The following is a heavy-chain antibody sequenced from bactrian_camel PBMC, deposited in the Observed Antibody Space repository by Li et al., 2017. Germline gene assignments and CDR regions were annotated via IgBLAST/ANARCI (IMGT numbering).Heavy chain of an antibody. CDR2: LYTSGGRT. J-gene: IGHJ4*01. D-gene: IGHD3*01. Sequence: HVQLVESGGGSVQAGGSLRLSCAASGDTSGSNCMAWFRQAPGKERERVARLYTSGGRTYYADSVEGRFTISRDNAKSTLVLQMNSLKTEDTAAYYCGTGGVWWEVKYNYWARGPRSPSP. CDR1: GDTSGSNC. CDR3: GTGGVWWEVKYNY. V-gene: IGHV3S1*01.